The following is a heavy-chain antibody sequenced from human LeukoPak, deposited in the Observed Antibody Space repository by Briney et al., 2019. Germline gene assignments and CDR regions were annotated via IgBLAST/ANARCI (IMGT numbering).Heavy chain of an antibody. J-gene: IGHJ6*02. CDR1: GYTFTGYY. CDR3: ARGSCSSTSCPRVGYYYGMDV. D-gene: IGHD2-2*01. Sequence: EASVKVSCKASGYTFTGYYMHWVRQAPGQGLEWMGWINPNSGGTNYAQKFQGWVIMTRDTSISTGYMELSRLRSDDTAVYYCARGSCSSTSCPRVGYYYGMDVWGQGTTVTDSS. CDR2: INPNSGGT. V-gene: IGHV1-2*04.